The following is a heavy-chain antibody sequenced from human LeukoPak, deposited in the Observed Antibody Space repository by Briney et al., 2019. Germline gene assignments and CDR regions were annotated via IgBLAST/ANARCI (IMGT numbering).Heavy chain of an antibody. J-gene: IGHJ4*02. D-gene: IGHD4-17*01. CDR1: GYTFTGYY. CDR3: ARVHGTTVTQFDY. Sequence: GASVKVSCKASGYTFTGYYMHWVRQAPGQGLEWMGWINPNSGGTNYAQKFQGRVTMTRDTSISTAYMELSRLRSDDTAVYYCARVHGTTVTQFDYWGQGTLVTVSS. V-gene: IGHV1-2*02. CDR2: INPNSGGT.